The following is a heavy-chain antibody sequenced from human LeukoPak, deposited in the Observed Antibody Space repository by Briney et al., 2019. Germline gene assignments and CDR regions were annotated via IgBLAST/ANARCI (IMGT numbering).Heavy chain of an antibody. J-gene: IGHJ4*02. CDR2: ILPITATS. Sequence: SVKVSCKASGGTFSNYAISWVRQAPGQGLEWMGGILPITATSNYAQKFQGRVSFTADESTSTAYMELRSLRSDDTALYYCARTCSSSSCYMVHWGQGTLVTVSS. V-gene: IGHV1-69*13. CDR3: ARTCSSSSCYMVH. CDR1: GGTFSNYA. D-gene: IGHD2-2*02.